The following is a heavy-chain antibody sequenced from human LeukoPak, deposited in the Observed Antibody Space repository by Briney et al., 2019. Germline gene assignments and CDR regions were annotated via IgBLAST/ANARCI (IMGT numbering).Heavy chain of an antibody. Sequence: KTSETLSLTCTVSGGSISSSSYYWGWIRQPPGKGLEWIGSIYYSGSTYYNPSLKSRVTISVDTSKNQFSLKLSSVTAADTAVYYCARVRGLRNNVYVPYYFDYWGQGILVTVSS. J-gene: IGHJ4*02. D-gene: IGHD3-10*01. CDR2: IYYSGST. CDR3: ARVRGLRNNVYVPYYFDY. V-gene: IGHV4-39*07. CDR1: GGSISSSSYY.